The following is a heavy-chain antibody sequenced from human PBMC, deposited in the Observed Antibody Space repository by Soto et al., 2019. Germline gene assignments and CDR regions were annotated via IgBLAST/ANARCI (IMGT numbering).Heavy chain of an antibody. J-gene: IGHJ3*01. Sequence: QMQLQKSGQGLVKPSETLSLACTVSGVSVTSDNWWSWVRQPPGRGLEWIGEIFHSVNTNYNPSLKSRATISVDESKSQFSLTLTSVTAADTAVYYCVKNGWYSADVWGNGTMVTVSS. CDR2: IFHSVNT. CDR1: GVSVTSDNW. CDR3: VKNGWYSADV. D-gene: IGHD6-19*01. V-gene: IGHV4-4*02.